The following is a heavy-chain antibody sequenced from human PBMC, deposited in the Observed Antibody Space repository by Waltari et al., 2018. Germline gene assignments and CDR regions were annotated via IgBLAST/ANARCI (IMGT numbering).Heavy chain of an antibody. CDR3: ARDTSYYYGSGSYYVN. J-gene: IGHJ4*02. CDR1: GGPFSSYA. D-gene: IGHD3-10*01. CDR2: IIPIFGTA. Sequence: QVQLVQSGAEVKKPGSSVKVSCKDSGGPFSSYAISWVRQAPGQGLGGMGGIIPIFGTANYAQKFQGRVTITADESTSTAYMELSSLRSEDTAVYYCARDTSYYYGSGSYYVNWGQGTLVTVSS. V-gene: IGHV1-69*01.